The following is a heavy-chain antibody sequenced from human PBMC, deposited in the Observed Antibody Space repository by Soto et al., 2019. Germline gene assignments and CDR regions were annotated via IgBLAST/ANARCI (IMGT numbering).Heavy chain of an antibody. V-gene: IGHV4-30-4*01. CDR1: GGSISNGDYY. CDR2: IYYSGST. J-gene: IGHJ4*02. CDR3: ARDPGTWGRGGH. Sequence: SETLSLTCTVPGGSISNGDYYWSWIRQPPGKGLEWIGYIYYSGSTYYNPSLKSRVTISVDTSKNQFSLKLSSVTAADTAVYYCARDPGTWGRGGHWGQGTLVTVSS. D-gene: IGHD6-13*01.